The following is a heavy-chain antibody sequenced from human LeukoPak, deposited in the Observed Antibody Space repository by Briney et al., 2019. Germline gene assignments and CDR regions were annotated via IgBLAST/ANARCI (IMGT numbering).Heavy chain of an antibody. V-gene: IGHV4-34*01. J-gene: IGHJ5*02. CDR3: ARHRITMVRGVIMHDWFDP. Sequence: SETLSLTCAVYGGSFSGYYWSWIRQPPGKGLEWMGEINHSGSTNYNPSLKSRVTISVDTSKNQFSLQLSSVTAADKPVYHCARHRITMVRGVIMHDWFDPWGQGTLVTVSS. CDR2: INHSGST. CDR1: GGSFSGYY. D-gene: IGHD3-10*01.